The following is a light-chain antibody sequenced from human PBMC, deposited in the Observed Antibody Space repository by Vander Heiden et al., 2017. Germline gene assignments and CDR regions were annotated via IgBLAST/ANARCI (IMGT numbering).Light chain of an antibody. CDR1: QSIFGK. V-gene: IGKV3-15*01. J-gene: IGKJ1*01. CDR3: QQYNNWPPWT. Sequence: EIVMTQSPATLSVSPGERVTLSCRASQSIFGKLAWYQQKPGQAPRLLMYDTSTRAAGSPARFSGSGSGTEFTLTISSVQYEDFAVYYCQQYNNWPPWTFGQGTKVEIK. CDR2: DTS.